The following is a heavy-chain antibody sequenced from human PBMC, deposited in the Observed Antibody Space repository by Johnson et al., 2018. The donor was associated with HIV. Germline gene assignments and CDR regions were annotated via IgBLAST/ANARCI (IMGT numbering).Heavy chain of an antibody. D-gene: IGHD3-3*01. CDR2: ISSDGSNK. CDR1: AFAFSSYA. J-gene: IGHJ3*02. CDR3: ARDRVPDAFDI. Sequence: QVQLVESGGGVVQPGKSLRLSCVASAFAFSSYAMHWVRQTPGKGLEWVAVISSDGSNKYFADSVKGRFIISRDNSKNTLYLQMNSLTTEDTAVYYCARDRVPDAFDIWGQGTMVTVSS. V-gene: IGHV3-30*04.